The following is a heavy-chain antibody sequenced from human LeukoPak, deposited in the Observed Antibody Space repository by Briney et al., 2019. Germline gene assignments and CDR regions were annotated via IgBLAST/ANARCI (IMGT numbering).Heavy chain of an antibody. V-gene: IGHV3-74*01. J-gene: IGHJ6*02. CDR3: ARGLIYDFWSGYYYGMDV. D-gene: IGHD3-3*01. CDR2: INFDGSST. Sequence: GGSLRLSCAASGFTFSSYCMHWVRQAPGKGLVWVSRINFDGSSTGYADSVKGRFTISRDNAKNTLYLQMNSLRAEDTAVYYCARGLIYDFWSGYYYGMDVWGQGTTVTVSS. CDR1: GFTFSSYC.